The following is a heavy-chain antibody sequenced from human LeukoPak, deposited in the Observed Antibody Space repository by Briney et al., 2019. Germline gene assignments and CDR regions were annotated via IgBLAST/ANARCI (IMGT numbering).Heavy chain of an antibody. V-gene: IGHV3-23*01. D-gene: IGHD3-10*01. Sequence: GGSLRLSCAASGFTFSSYAMSWVRQAPGKGLEWVSAISGSGGSTYYADSVKGRFTISRDNSKNTLYLQMNSLRAADTAVYYCAKGSSTSPSSRLWFGELLSAHWGQGTLVTVSS. CDR1: GFTFSSYA. CDR2: ISGSGGST. J-gene: IGHJ4*02. CDR3: AKGSSTSPSSRLWFGELLSAH.